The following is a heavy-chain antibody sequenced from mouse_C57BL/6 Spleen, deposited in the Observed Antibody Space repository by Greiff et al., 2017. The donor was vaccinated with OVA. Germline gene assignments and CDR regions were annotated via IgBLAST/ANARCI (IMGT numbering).Heavy chain of an antibody. CDR1: GYTFTDYE. V-gene: IGHV1-15*01. Sequence: VQLQQSGAELVRPGASVTLSCKASGYTFTDYEMHWVKQTPVHGLEWIGAIDPETGGTAYNQKFKGKAILTADKSSSTAYMELRSLTSEDSAVYYCTRRELGRFDYWGQGTTLTVSS. D-gene: IGHD4-1*01. CDR2: IDPETGGT. J-gene: IGHJ2*01. CDR3: TRRELGRFDY.